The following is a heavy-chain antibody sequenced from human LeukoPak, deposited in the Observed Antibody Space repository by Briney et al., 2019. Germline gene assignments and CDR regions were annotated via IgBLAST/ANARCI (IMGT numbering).Heavy chain of an antibody. CDR2: INHSGST. Sequence: SETLSLTCAVYGGSFSGYYWSWIRQPPGKGLEWIGEINHSGSTNYNPSLKSRVTISVDTSKNQFSLKLSSVTAADTAVYYCARRGRRAVAVPLDYWGQGTLVTVSS. CDR3: ARRGRRAVAVPLDY. J-gene: IGHJ4*02. V-gene: IGHV4-34*01. D-gene: IGHD6-19*01. CDR1: GGSFSGYY.